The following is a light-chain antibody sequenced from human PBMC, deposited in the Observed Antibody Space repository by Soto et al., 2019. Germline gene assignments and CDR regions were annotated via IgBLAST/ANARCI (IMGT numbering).Light chain of an antibody. CDR1: SSDVGGYNY. CDR2: EVS. V-gene: IGLV2-14*01. CDR3: SSFTTTNIWV. J-gene: IGLJ3*02. Sequence: QSVLTQPASVSGSPGQSITISCTGTSSDVGGYNYVSWYQQHPGKAPKLMIYEVSNRPSGVSNRFSGSKSGNTASLTISGLQAEDEADYYCSSFTTTNIWVFGGGTKLTVL.